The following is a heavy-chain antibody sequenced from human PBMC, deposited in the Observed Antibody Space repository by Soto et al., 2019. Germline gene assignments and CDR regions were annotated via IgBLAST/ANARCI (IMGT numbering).Heavy chain of an antibody. CDR3: ARVLYWGPSGYFDY. CDR2: IYTSGST. Sequence: SETLSLTCTVSGGSISSYYWSWIRQPAGKGLEWIGRIYTSGSTNYNPSLKSRVTMSVDTSKNQFSLKLSFVTAADTAVYYCARVLYWGPSGYFDYWGQGTLVTVSS. CDR1: GGSISSYY. V-gene: IGHV4-4*07. J-gene: IGHJ4*02. D-gene: IGHD7-27*01.